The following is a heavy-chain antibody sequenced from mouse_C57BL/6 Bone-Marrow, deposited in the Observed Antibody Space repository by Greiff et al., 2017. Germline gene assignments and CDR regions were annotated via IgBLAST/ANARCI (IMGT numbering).Heavy chain of an antibody. D-gene: IGHD1-1*01. CDR3: ARSYYDGSSDCYWYFDV. Sequence: QVQLQQPGAELVRPGSSVKLSCKASGYTFTSYWMHWVKQRPIQGLEWIGNIDPSDSETHYNQKFKDKATLTVDKSSSTAYMQLSSLTSEDSAVYYCARSYYDGSSDCYWYFDVWGTGTTVTVSS. CDR2: IDPSDSET. V-gene: IGHV1-52*01. CDR1: GYTFTSYW. J-gene: IGHJ1*03.